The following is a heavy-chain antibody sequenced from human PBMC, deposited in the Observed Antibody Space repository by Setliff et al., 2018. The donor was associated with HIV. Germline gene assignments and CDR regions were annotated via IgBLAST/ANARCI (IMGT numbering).Heavy chain of an antibody. CDR1: GFTFTNAW. D-gene: IGHD3-10*01. CDR2: IKSKTNGETE. Sequence: GGSLRLSCAASGFTFTNAWMSWVRQAPGKGLEWVGRIKSKTNGETEDYAAPVKGRFTISRDDSRSTLYLQMNSLITEDTALYDGTTAVGQNWYGSGNENYWGQGTLVTVSS. CDR3: TTAVGQNWYGSGNENY. V-gene: IGHV3-15*01. J-gene: IGHJ4*02.